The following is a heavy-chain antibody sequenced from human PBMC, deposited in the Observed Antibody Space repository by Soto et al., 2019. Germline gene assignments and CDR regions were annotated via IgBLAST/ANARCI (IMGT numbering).Heavy chain of an antibody. CDR1: GGSISSYY. D-gene: IGHD2-2*01. CDR3: ARSPAATVAYYYYYYMDV. V-gene: IGHV4-59*08. CDR2: IYYSGST. Sequence: SETLSLTCTVSGGSISSYYWSWIRQPPGKGLEWIGYIYYSGSTNYNPSLKSRVTISVDTSKNQFSLKLSSVTAADTAVYYCARSPAATVAYYYYYYMDVWGKGTTVTVSS. J-gene: IGHJ6*03.